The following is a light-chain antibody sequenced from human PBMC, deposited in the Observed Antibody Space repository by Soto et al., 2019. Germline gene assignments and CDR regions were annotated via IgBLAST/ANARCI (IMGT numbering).Light chain of an antibody. CDR1: SSNIGAGYE. V-gene: IGLV1-40*01. Sequence: QSVLTQPPSVSGAPGQRVTISCTGSSSNIGAGYEVHWYQQLPGTSPKLLIFGNNNRPSGVPDRFSGSKSGTSASLAITGLQAEDEADYYCQSYDSSLSDSVFGGGTKLTVL. CDR3: QSYDSSLSDSV. CDR2: GNN. J-gene: IGLJ3*02.